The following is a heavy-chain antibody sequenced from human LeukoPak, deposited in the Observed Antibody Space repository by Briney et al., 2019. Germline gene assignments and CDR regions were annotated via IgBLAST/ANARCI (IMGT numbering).Heavy chain of an antibody. Sequence: GGSLRLSCAASGFTVSSNYMTWVRQAPGKGLEWVSVIQGGGNTYYADSVKGRFTISRDGSKSTLYLQMNSLRDEDTAVYYCARGRVDISYFDYWGQGTLVTVSS. D-gene: IGHD3-9*01. CDR3: ARGRVDISYFDY. CDR2: IQGGGNT. J-gene: IGHJ4*02. V-gene: IGHV3-66*01. CDR1: GFTVSSNY.